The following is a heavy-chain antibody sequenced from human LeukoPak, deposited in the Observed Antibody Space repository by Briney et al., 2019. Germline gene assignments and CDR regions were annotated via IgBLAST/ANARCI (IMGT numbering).Heavy chain of an antibody. CDR3: ARDRSGSSSYYSAFDF. CDR1: RGSTSSHY. V-gene: IGHV4-4*07. J-gene: IGHJ3*01. D-gene: IGHD3-22*01. Sequence: SETLSLTSTDSRGSTSSHYWSWIRQPAGEGLEWIGRIYTSGSPNYNPSLKSRVTMSIDTSKNQFFLNLTSVTAADTAVYYCARDRSGSSSYYSAFDFWGRGTMVTVSS. CDR2: IYTSGSP.